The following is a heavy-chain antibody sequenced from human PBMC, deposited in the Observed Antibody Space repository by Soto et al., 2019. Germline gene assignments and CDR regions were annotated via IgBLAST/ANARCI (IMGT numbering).Heavy chain of an antibody. CDR3: ARVVPGAEAWFGP. CDR2: ISLYSDGT. J-gene: IGHJ5*02. Sequence: SSVKVSCKTSGYTFSNYGITWVRQAPGQPLEWLGWISLYSDGTNYAQKFQGRVSMTTDTSTTTAYMELRSLRSDDTAVYYCARVVPGAEAWFGPWGQGALVTVSS. CDR1: GYTFSNYG. V-gene: IGHV1-18*01. D-gene: IGHD2-2*01.